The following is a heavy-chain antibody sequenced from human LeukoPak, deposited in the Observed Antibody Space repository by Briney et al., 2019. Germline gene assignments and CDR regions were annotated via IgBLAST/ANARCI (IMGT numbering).Heavy chain of an antibody. V-gene: IGHV3-30*18. D-gene: IGHD1-26*01. Sequence: GGSLRLSCAASGFTFSSYGMHWVRQAPGKGLEWVALISFDGSDVYYADSVKGRFTISRDNSKNTLYLQMNSLRAEDTGVHYCAKDVAVTSRWYSGSLDAFDIWGQGTMVTVSS. CDR1: GFTFSSYG. J-gene: IGHJ3*02. CDR3: AKDVAVTSRWYSGSLDAFDI. CDR2: ISFDGSDV.